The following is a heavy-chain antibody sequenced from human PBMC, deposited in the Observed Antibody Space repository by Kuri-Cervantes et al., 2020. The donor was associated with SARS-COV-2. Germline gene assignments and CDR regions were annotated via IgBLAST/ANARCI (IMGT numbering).Heavy chain of an antibody. J-gene: IGHJ6*02. Sequence: SVKVSCKASGGTFSSYAISWVRQAPGQGLEWMGRIIPIFGTANYAQKFQGRVTITADESTSTAYMELSSLRSDDTAVYYCARGLRSGSGSAYFDYYGMDVWGQGTTVTVSS. CDR1: GGTFSSYA. CDR2: IIPIFGTA. V-gene: IGHV1-69*13. D-gene: IGHD3-10*01. CDR3: ARGLRSGSGSAYFDYYGMDV.